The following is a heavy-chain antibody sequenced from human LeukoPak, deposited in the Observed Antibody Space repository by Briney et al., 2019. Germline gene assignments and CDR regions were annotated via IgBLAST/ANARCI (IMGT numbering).Heavy chain of an antibody. CDR3: ARAAYSGSYHSDY. V-gene: IGHV4-61*01. CDR1: GGSVNSGSYY. CDR2: IYYSGST. D-gene: IGHD1-26*01. J-gene: IGHJ4*02. Sequence: TSETLSLTCTVSGGSVNSGSYYWNWIRQPPGRGLEWIVDIYYSGSTNYNPSLKSRVTISVYTSKNQFSLKLSAVTAADTAVYYCARAAYSGSYHSDYWGQGTLVTVSS.